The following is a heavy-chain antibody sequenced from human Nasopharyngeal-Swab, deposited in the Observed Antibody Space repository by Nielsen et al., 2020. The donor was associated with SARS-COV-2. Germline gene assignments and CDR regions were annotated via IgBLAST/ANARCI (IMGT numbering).Heavy chain of an antibody. D-gene: IGHD1-1*01. CDR2: ISGSGGST. J-gene: IGHJ4*02. V-gene: IGHV3-23*01. CDR3: AREMPPGRELDY. Sequence: GESLKISCAASGFTFSSYAMSWVRQAPGKGLEWVSAISGSGGSTYYADSVKGRFTISRDNSKNTLYLQMNSLRAEDTAVYYCAREMPPGRELDYWGQGTLVTVSS. CDR1: GFTFSSYA.